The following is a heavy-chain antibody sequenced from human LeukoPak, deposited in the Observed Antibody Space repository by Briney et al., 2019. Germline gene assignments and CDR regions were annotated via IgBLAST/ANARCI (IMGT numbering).Heavy chain of an antibody. CDR2: INHSGST. CDR1: GGSFSGYY. V-gene: IGHV4-34*01. D-gene: IGHD2-21*01. Sequence: TSETLSLTCTVYGGSFSGYYWSWIRQPPGKGLEWIGEINHSGSTNYNPSLKSRVTISVDTSKNQFSLKLSSVTAADTAVYYCATAYGHTSNDYWGQGTLVTVSS. J-gene: IGHJ4*02. CDR3: ATAYGHTSNDY.